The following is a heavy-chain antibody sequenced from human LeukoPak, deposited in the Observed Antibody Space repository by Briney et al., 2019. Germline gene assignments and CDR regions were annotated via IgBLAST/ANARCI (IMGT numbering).Heavy chain of an antibody. V-gene: IGHV5-51*01. CDR2: IYPGDSDT. CDR1: GYSFSSYW. Sequence: GESLKISCKGFGYSFSSYWIGWVRQMPGKGLEWMGIIYPGDSDTRYSPSFQGQVTISADKSSSTAYLQWSSLKASDTAMYYCARLISGTMVRGVISYHCYMDVWGKGTTVTISS. J-gene: IGHJ6*03. D-gene: IGHD3-10*01. CDR3: ARLISGTMVRGVISYHCYMDV.